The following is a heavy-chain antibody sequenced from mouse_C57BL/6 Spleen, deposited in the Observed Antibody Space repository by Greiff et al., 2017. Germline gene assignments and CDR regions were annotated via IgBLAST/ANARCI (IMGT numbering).Heavy chain of an antibody. CDR2: IWRGGST. D-gene: IGHD2-4*01. CDR3: AKKWDYDYDGAWFAY. V-gene: IGHV2-5*01. CDR1: GFSLTSYG. Sequence: VQLQQSGPGLVQPSQSLSITCTVSGFSLTSYGVHWVRQSPGKGLEWLGVIWRGGSTDSNAAFISRLRITKNNSTCQVFFKINSLQADDTAIYYCAKKWDYDYDGAWFAYRGQGTLVTVSA. J-gene: IGHJ3*01.